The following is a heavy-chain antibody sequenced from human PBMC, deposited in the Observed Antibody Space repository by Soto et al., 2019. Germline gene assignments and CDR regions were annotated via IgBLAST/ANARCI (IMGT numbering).Heavy chain of an antibody. CDR2: ISSSSSYI. CDR3: ARDRAPTEDLWN. Sequence: GGSLRLSCAASGFTFSSYSMNWVRQAPGKGLEWVSSISSSSSYIYYADSVKGRFTISRDNAKNSLYLQMNSLRAEDTAVYYCARDRAPTEDLWNWGQGTLVTVSS. V-gene: IGHV3-21*01. D-gene: IGHD3-3*01. CDR1: GFTFSSYS. J-gene: IGHJ4*02.